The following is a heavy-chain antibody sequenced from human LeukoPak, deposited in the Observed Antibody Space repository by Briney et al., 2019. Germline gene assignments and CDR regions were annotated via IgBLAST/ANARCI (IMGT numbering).Heavy chain of an antibody. J-gene: IGHJ4*02. Sequence: PGGSLRLSCAASGFTFSSYGMHWVRQAPGKGLEWVAVISHDGSNKYYADSVKGRFTISRDNAKNSLFLQMNSLRAEDTAVYYCARRRDFDYWGQGTLVAVSS. CDR1: GFTFSSYG. CDR3: ARRRDFDY. CDR2: ISHDGSNK. D-gene: IGHD6-6*01. V-gene: IGHV3-30*03.